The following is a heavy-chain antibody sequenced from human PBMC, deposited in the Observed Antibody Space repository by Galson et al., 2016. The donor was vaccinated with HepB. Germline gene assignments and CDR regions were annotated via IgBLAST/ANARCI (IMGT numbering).Heavy chain of an antibody. CDR2: IDPSDSFT. CDR1: GYSFADYW. CDR3: ARHTAMVPGGTDY. J-gene: IGHJ4*02. V-gene: IGHV5-10-1*01. Sequence: QSGAEVKKPGESLRISCEASGYSFADYWISWVRQMPGKGLEWMGRIDPSDSFTNYSPSFQGHVTISVDKSITTAYLQWSSLKASDTALYYCARHTAMVPGGTDYWGQGTLLTVSS. D-gene: IGHD5-18*01.